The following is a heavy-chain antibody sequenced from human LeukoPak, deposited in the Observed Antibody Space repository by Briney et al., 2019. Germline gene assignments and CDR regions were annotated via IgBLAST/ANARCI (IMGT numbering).Heavy chain of an antibody. CDR1: GGTFSSYA. Sequence: SVKVSCKASGGTFSSYAISWVRQAPGRGLEWMGGIIPIFGTANYAQKFQGRATITADESTSTAYMELSSLRSEDTAIYYCAKGPKLNSGYHPDYWGQGTLVTVSS. CDR3: AKGPKLNSGYHPDY. V-gene: IGHV1-69*13. CDR2: IIPIFGTA. J-gene: IGHJ4*02. D-gene: IGHD3-22*01.